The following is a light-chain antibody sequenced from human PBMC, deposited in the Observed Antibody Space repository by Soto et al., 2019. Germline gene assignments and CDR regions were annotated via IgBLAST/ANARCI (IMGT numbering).Light chain of an antibody. J-gene: IGLJ2*01. CDR1: SSNIGSNY. V-gene: IGLV1-51*01. Sequence: QSVLTQPPSVSAAPGQTVTISCSGSSSNIGSNYVSWYQHLPGTAPKLLIYDNDKRPSGIPDRFSGSKSGTSATLGITGLQTGDEADYYCETWESNTRVFGGGTKLTVL. CDR3: ETWESNTRV. CDR2: DND.